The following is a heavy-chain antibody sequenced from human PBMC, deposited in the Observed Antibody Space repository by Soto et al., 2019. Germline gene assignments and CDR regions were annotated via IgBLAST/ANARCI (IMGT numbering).Heavy chain of an antibody. D-gene: IGHD2-15*01. Sequence: GGSLRLSCAASGFTFSSYWMHWVRQAPGKGLVWVSRNNIDGSSTSYADSVKGRFTISRDNAKNTLYLQMNSLRAEDTAVYYCARGCSGGSCYPTTWGQGTLVTVSS. CDR2: NNIDGSST. J-gene: IGHJ5*02. V-gene: IGHV3-74*01. CDR1: GFTFSSYW. CDR3: ARGCSGGSCYPTT.